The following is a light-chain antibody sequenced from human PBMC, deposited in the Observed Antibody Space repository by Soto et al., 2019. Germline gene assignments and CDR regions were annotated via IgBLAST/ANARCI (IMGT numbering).Light chain of an antibody. CDR1: SGHTTYA. CDR3: QTWGTGIV. V-gene: IGLV4-69*01. Sequence: QLVLTQSPYAYASLVASVNLTCTLSSGHTTYAIAWYQQQPKKGPRYLSELNSDGSHTKGDRIPDRFSGASSGAERYLYGSILQSEEEADYCCQTWGTGIVLGGGTKRTVL. J-gene: IGLJ3*02. CDR2: LNSDGSH.